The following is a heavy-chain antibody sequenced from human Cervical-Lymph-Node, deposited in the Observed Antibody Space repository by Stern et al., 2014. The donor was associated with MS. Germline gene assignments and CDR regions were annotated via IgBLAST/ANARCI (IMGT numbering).Heavy chain of an antibody. CDR1: GFSVATAGVG. J-gene: IGHJ4*02. V-gene: IGHV2-5*02. Sequence: QVTLRESGPTLVKPTQTVTLTCTLSGFSVATAGVGVGWIRQPPGKALEWLALLYWADYKLYSPSLKNRLTIIKDPSKNQVVLTMTNVDPVDTATYYCAHSRVKYCRGGTCYSSLFDYWGQGTLVTVSS. CDR2: LYWADYK. D-gene: IGHD2-15*01. CDR3: AHSRVKYCRGGTCYSSLFDY.